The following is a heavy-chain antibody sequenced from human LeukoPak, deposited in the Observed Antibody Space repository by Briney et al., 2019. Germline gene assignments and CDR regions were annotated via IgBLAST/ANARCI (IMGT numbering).Heavy chain of an antibody. CDR1: GFTFSSYA. Sequence: GGSLRLSCAASGFTFSSYAMNWVRQAPGKGLEWVSAISVDGSHTYYADSVKGRFTISRDNSKNTLSLQMNSLRAEDTAVCYCAKCYDTSGRRASDIWGQGTMVTVSS. D-gene: IGHD3-22*01. CDR3: AKCYDTSGRRASDI. V-gene: IGHV3-23*01. CDR2: ISVDGSHT. J-gene: IGHJ3*02.